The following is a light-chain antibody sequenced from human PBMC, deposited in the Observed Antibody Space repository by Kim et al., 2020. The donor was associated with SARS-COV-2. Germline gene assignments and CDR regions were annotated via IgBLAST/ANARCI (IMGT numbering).Light chain of an antibody. CDR2: AAS. J-gene: IGKJ4*01. CDR1: QGIRNH. CDR3: LQHNRYPLT. Sequence: DIQMTQSPSSLSASVGDRVTITCRASQGIRNHLVWYQQKPGKAPKRLIYAASSLQSGVPSRFSGSGSGTEFILTISSLQSEDFATYYCLQHNRYPLTFGGGTKVDIK. V-gene: IGKV1-17*01.